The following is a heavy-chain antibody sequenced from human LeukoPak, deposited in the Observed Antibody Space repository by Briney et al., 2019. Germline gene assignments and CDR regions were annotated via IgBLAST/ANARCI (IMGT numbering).Heavy chain of an antibody. Sequence: SETLSLACTVSGGSMHLDYWNWIRQSPGKGLEWVGVIYHIGSTNYNPSPKSRGSISVATSKTKFYLNLSSGTATAAAVAYCASGYGDWGDYYYGMDVGGQGTTV. CDR2: IYHIGST. V-gene: IGHV4-59*01. D-gene: IGHD4-17*01. J-gene: IGHJ6*02. CDR3: ASGYGDWGDYYYGMDV. CDR1: GGSMHLDY.